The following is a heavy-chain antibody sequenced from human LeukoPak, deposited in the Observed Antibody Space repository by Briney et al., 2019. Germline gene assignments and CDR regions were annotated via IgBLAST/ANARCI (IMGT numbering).Heavy chain of an antibody. CDR2: INADGSTA. CDR3: VVVVEPPDSDGFDV. CDR1: GFTFGNSW. D-gene: IGHD1-14*01. Sequence: HPGGSLRLSCAASGFTFGNSWVHWVRHAPGKGLVWVSLINADGSTATYADSVKGRFTISRDNARNTLSLQMNSLTIEDTAVYYCVVVVEPPDSDGFDVWGQGTMITVSS. V-gene: IGHV3-74*01. J-gene: IGHJ3*01.